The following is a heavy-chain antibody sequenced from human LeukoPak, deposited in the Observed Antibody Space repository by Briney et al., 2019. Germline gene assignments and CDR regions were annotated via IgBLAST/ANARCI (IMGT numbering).Heavy chain of an antibody. D-gene: IGHD3-10*01. CDR3: ATDQAHRGEDYYFDY. J-gene: IGHJ4*02. V-gene: IGHV3-48*03. Sequence: GGSLRLSCEASGFTFSSYEMHWVRQAPGKGLEWVSYISSGGSTIYYADSVKGRFTISRDNAKNSLYLHMNSLRAKDTALYYCATDQAHRGEDYYFDYWGQGALVTVSS. CDR2: ISSGGSTI. CDR1: GFTFSSYE.